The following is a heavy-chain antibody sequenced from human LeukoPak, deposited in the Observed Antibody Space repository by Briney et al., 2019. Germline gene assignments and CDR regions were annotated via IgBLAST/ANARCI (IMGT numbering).Heavy chain of an antibody. V-gene: IGHV4-30-2*01. Sequence: SQTLSLTCTVSGGSISSGGYYWSWIRQPPGKGLEWIGYIYHSGSTYYNPSLKSRVTISVDRSKNQFSLKLSSVTAADTAVYYCARVVGAPHYYYMDVWGKGTTVTVSS. CDR2: IYHSGST. J-gene: IGHJ6*03. CDR3: ARVVGAPHYYYMDV. CDR1: GGSISSGGYY. D-gene: IGHD1-26*01.